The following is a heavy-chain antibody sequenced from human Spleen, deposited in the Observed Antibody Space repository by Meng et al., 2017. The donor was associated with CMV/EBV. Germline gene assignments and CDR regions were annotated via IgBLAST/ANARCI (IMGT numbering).Heavy chain of an antibody. CDR2: IYYSGST. D-gene: IGHD3-3*01. Sequence: SETLSLTCTVSGGSISSSSYYWGWIRQPPGKGLEWIGSIYYSGSTYYYPSLKSRVTISVDTSKNQFSLKLSSVTAADTAVYYCARSRTYYDFWRLYYYGMDVWGQGTTVTVSS. CDR1: GGSISSSSYY. CDR3: ARSRTYYDFWRLYYYGMDV. V-gene: IGHV4-39*07. J-gene: IGHJ6*02.